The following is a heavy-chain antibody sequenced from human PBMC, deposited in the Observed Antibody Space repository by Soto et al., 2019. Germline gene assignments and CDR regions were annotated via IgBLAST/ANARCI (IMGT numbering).Heavy chain of an antibody. D-gene: IGHD6-13*01. CDR1: GFTFGDYA. CDR2: ISWNSGKV. V-gene: IGHV3-9*01. J-gene: IGHJ3*01. Sequence: EVHLVESGGGLVRPGRSLRLSCVGSGFTFGDYAMHWVRQAPGKGLEWVSYISWNSGKVDYVDSVKGRFTISRDNANNSLYLQMNSLRPEDTAFYYCAKETHSGNTYFEAFDVWGQGTMVTVSS. CDR3: AKETHSGNTYFEAFDV.